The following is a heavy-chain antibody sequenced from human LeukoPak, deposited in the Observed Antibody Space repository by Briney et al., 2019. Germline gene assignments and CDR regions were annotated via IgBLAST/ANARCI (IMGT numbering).Heavy chain of an antibody. CDR2: IKQDGSEK. CDR3: ARDFPLFCGGDCYSGAFDI. Sequence: GGALRLSCAASGFTFSSYWMSWVRQAPGKGLEWVANIKQDGSEKYYVDSVKGRFTISRDNPKNSLYLQMNSLRAEDTAVYYCARDFPLFCGGDCYSGAFDIWGKGQWSPSLQ. V-gene: IGHV3-7*01. D-gene: IGHD2-21*02. CDR1: GFTFSSYW. J-gene: IGHJ3*02.